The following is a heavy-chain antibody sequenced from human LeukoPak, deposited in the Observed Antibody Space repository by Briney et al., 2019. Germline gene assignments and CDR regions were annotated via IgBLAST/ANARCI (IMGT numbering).Heavy chain of an antibody. V-gene: IGHV3-30-3*01. D-gene: IGHD5-12*01. Sequence: PGGSLRLSCAASGFTFSSYAMHWVRQAPGKGLEWVAVISYDGSNKYYADSVKGRFTISRDNSKNTLYLQMNSLRAEDTAVYYCAKDDIVAGTDFDYWGQGTLVTVSS. CDR3: AKDDIVAGTDFDY. CDR2: ISYDGSNK. CDR1: GFTFSSYA. J-gene: IGHJ4*02.